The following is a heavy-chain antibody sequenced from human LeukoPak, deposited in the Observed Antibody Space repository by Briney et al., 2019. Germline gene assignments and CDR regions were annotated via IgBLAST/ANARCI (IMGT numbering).Heavy chain of an antibody. Sequence: GGSLRLSCAASGFTVSSNYMSWVRQAPGKGLEWVSVIYSGGSTYYADSVKGRFTISRDNAKNSLYLQMNSLRAEDTAVYYCARDPLSGRYAFDIWGQGTMVTVSS. CDR1: GFTVSSNY. CDR3: ARDPLSGRYAFDI. V-gene: IGHV3-66*01. CDR2: IYSGGST. J-gene: IGHJ3*02. D-gene: IGHD2-8*02.